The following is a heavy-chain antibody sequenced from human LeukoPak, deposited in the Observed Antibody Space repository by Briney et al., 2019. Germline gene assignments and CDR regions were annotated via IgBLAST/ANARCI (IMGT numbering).Heavy chain of an antibody. Sequence: GRSLRLSCAASGFTVSSNYMSWVRQAPGKGLEWVSVIYSVGSTYYADSVKGRFTISRDNSGNTLYLQMNSLRAEDTAVYYCARTAYGGNYFDYWGQGTLVTVSS. CDR1: GFTVSSNY. CDR2: IYSVGST. J-gene: IGHJ4*02. V-gene: IGHV3-66*01. D-gene: IGHD4-23*01. CDR3: ARTAYGGNYFDY.